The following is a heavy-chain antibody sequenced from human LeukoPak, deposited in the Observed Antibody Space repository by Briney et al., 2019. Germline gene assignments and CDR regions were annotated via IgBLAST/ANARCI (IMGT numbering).Heavy chain of an antibody. J-gene: IGHJ4*02. D-gene: IGHD3-3*01. CDR2: IYHSGST. V-gene: IGHV4-38-2*02. Sequence: SETLSLTXTVSGYSISSGYYWGWMRQPPGKGLEWVGSIYHSGSTYYNPSLKSRVTISVDTSKNQFSLKLSSVTAADTAVYYCARDRRFLEWLPYYFDYWGQGTLVTVSS. CDR3: ARDRRFLEWLPYYFDY. CDR1: GYSISSGYY.